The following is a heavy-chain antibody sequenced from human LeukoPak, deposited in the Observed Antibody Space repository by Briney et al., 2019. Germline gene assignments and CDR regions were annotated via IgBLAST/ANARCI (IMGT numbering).Heavy chain of an antibody. V-gene: IGHV4-30-2*01. CDR3: ARAIIYYYGSYYFDY. J-gene: IGHJ4*02. D-gene: IGHD3-22*01. CDR1: GGSISSGGYS. Sequence: SETLSLTCAVSGGSISSGGYSWSWIRQPPGKGLEWIGDIYHSGSTYYNPSLKSRVTISVDRSKNQFSLKLSSVTAADTAVYYCARAIIYYYGSYYFDYWGQGTLVTVSS. CDR2: IYHSGST.